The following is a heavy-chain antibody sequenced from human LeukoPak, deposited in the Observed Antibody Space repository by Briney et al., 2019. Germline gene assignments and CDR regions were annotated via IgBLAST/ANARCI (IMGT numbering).Heavy chain of an antibody. D-gene: IGHD6-13*01. Sequence: GGSLRLSCAASGFTFSSYAMSWVRQAPGKGLEWVSAISGSGGNTYYADSVKGRFTISRDNSKNTLYLQMNSLRAEDTAVYYCAKDAGYRPSLYYFDYWGQGTLVTVSS. CDR3: AKDAGYRPSLYYFDY. CDR1: GFTFSSYA. CDR2: ISGSGGNT. V-gene: IGHV3-23*01. J-gene: IGHJ4*02.